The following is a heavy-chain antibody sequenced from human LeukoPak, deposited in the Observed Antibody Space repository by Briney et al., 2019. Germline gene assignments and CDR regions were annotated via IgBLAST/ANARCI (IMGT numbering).Heavy chain of an antibody. CDR2: IWYDGSNK. CDR3: AREYSSTDAFDI. V-gene: IGHV3-33*01. D-gene: IGHD6-13*01. CDR1: GFTFSSYG. J-gene: IGHJ3*02. Sequence: PGGSLRLSCAASGFTFSSYGMHWVRQAPGNGLEWVAVIWYDGSNKYYADSVKGRFTISRDNSKNTLYLQMNSLRAEDTAVYYCAREYSSTDAFDIWGQGTMVTVSS.